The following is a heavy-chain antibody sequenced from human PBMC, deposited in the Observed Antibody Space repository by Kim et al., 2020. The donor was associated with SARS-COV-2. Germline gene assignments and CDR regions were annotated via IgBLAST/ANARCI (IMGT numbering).Heavy chain of an antibody. CDR1: GGSISSSSYY. CDR2: IYYSGST. D-gene: IGHD3-22*01. V-gene: IGHV4-39*01. CDR3: ASVVTRAFGY. Sequence: SETLSLTCTVSGGSISSSSYYWGWIRQPPGKGLEWIGSIYYSGSTYYNPSLKSRVTISVDTSKNQFSLKLSSVTAADTAVYYCASVVTRAFGYWGQGTLVTVSS. J-gene: IGHJ4*02.